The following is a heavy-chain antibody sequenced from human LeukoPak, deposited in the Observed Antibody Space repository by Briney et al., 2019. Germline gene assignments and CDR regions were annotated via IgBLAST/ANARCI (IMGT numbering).Heavy chain of an antibody. CDR2: ISGSGGST. V-gene: IGHV3-23*01. J-gene: IGHJ4*02. CDR3: STPRRRGFGESKTFDY. D-gene: IGHD3-10*01. Sequence: PGGSLRLSCAASGFTFSSYAMSWVRQAPGKGLEWVSAISGSGGSTYYADSVKGRFTISRDNSKNTLYLQMNSLRAEDTAVYYRSTPRRRGFGESKTFDYWGQGTLVTVSS. CDR1: GFTFSSYA.